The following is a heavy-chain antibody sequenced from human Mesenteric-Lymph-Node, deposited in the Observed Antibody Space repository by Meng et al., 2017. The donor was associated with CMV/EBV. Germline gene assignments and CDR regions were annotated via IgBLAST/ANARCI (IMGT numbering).Heavy chain of an antibody. Sequence: GESLKISCAASGFTFSSYWMSWIRQAPGKGLEWVSYISNSGYTIYYADSVKGRFTISRDNTKNSLYLQMNSLRAEDTAVYYCARDHSRSSPYFDYATDVWGQGTTVTVSS. J-gene: IGHJ6*02. CDR3: ARDHSRSSPYFDYATDV. D-gene: IGHD6-6*01. V-gene: IGHV3-11*01. CDR1: GFTFSSYW. CDR2: ISNSGYTI.